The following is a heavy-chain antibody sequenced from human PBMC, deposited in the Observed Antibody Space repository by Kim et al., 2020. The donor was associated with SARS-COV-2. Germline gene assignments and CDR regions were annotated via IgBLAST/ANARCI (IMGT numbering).Heavy chain of an antibody. CDR2: ISYDGSNK. J-gene: IGHJ4*02. CDR1: GFTFSSYG. D-gene: IGHD3-10*01. CDR3: AKDISGSGH. Sequence: GGSLRLSCAASGFTFSSYGMHWVRQAPGKGLEWVAVISYDGSNKYYADSVKGRFTISRDNSKNTLYLQMNSLRAEDTAVYYCAKDISGSGHWGQGTLVTVSS. V-gene: IGHV3-30*18.